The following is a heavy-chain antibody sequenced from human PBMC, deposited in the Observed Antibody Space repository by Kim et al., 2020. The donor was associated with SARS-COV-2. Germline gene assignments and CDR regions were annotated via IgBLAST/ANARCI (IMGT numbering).Heavy chain of an antibody. CDR1: GDSISSADYY. V-gene: IGHV4-31*03. CDR2: VHHSGST. Sequence: SETLSLTCTVSGDSISSADYYWSWVRQLPEKGLEWIGYVHHSGSTYYNPSLKSRLLISVDTSKNQFSLNLNSVTAADTAVYYCARDGYYGSGKFAPWGQGTLVTVSS. CDR3: ARDGYYGSGKFAP. D-gene: IGHD3-10*01. J-gene: IGHJ5*02.